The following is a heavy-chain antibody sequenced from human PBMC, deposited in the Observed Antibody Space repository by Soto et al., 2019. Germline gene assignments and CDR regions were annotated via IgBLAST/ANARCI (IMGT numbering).Heavy chain of an antibody. Sequence: EVQLLESGGGLVQPGGSLRLSCAASGFTFSSYAMSWVRQAPGMGLEWVSAISGSGGSTYYADSVKGRFTISRDNSKNTLYLQMNRLRAEDTAVYYCAKGLYGSGSTNFDYWGQGTLVTVA. CDR1: GFTFSSYA. J-gene: IGHJ4*02. CDR3: AKGLYGSGSTNFDY. V-gene: IGHV3-23*01. D-gene: IGHD3-10*01. CDR2: ISGSGGST.